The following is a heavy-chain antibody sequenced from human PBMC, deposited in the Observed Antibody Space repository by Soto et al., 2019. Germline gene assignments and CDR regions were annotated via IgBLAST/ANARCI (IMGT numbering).Heavy chain of an antibody. V-gene: IGHV4-31*03. CDR1: GGSISSGGYY. CDR3: ARDSSGYVALDY. D-gene: IGHD3-22*01. Sequence: SETLSLTCTVSGGSISSGGYYWSWIRQHPGKGLEWIGYIYYSGSTYYNPSLKSRVTISVDTSKNQFSLKLSSVTAADTAVYYCARDSSGYVALDYWGQGNLVTVSS. CDR2: IYYSGST. J-gene: IGHJ4*02.